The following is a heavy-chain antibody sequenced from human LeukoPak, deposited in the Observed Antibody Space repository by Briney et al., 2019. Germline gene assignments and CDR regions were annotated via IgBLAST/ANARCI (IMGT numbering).Heavy chain of an antibody. CDR1: GFTFDDYG. CDR3: ARVRGRYYYYYYMDV. D-gene: IGHD1-26*01. V-gene: IGHV3-20*04. Sequence: GGSLRLSCAASGFTFDDYGMSWVRQAPGKGLEWVAGINWNGGSTGYADSVKGRFTISRDNAKNSLYLQMNSLRAEDTALYYCARVRGRYYYYYYMDVWGKETTVTVSS. J-gene: IGHJ6*03. CDR2: INWNGGST.